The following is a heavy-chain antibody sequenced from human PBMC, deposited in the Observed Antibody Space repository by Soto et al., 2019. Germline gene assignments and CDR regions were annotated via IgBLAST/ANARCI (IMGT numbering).Heavy chain of an antibody. CDR2: ISSNGGST. J-gene: IGHJ5*02. V-gene: IGHV3-64*01. Sequence: GGAPRLSLAASGFTFSSYAMHWVRQAPGKGLEFFSAISSNGGSTYYANSVKGRFTISRDNSKNTLYLQMGSLRAEDMAVYYCAASSGWYRAPNWFDPWGQGTLVTVSS. CDR1: GFTFSSYA. CDR3: AASSGWYRAPNWFDP. D-gene: IGHD6-19*01.